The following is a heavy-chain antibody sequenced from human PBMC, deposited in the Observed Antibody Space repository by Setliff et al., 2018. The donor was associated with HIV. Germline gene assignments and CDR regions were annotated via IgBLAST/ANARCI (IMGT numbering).Heavy chain of an antibody. CDR2: INPSGGSA. CDR3: ARDGGDGSGYYYADY. CDR1: GYSFTRNQ. V-gene: IGHV1-46*01. D-gene: IGHD3-22*01. J-gene: IGHJ4*02. Sequence: GASVKVSCKASGYSFTRNQIHWVRQAPGQGLEWMGLINPSGGSAAYAEKFRGRVTMTSDTSTNTVYMELRSLRSEETAVFYCARDGGDGSGYYYADYWGQGTLVTVSS.